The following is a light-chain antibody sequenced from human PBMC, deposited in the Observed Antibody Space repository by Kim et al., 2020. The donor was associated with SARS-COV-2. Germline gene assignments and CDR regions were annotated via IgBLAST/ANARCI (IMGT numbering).Light chain of an antibody. CDR1: QSVSSSY. CDR3: QQYGSSPRT. V-gene: IGKV3-20*01. Sequence: EIVLTQSPDTLSLSPGERATLSCRASQSVSSSYLAWYQQKLGQAPRLLIYGASSRATGIPDRFSGSGSGTDFTLTISRLEPEDFAVYYCQQYGSSPRTFGQGTKVDIK. CDR2: GAS. J-gene: IGKJ1*01.